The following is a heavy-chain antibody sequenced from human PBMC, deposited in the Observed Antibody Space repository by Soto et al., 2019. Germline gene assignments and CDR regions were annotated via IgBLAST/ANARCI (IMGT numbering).Heavy chain of an antibody. CDR3: AGAAASTSYFDY. D-gene: IGHD6-13*01. V-gene: IGHV4-4*02. Sequence: QVPLPESGPGLVTPSGPLSLPCAVSGGSLRSRNWWSWVRQPPGKGLEWIGEVYQRGSTNYHPALKCRVTIHVDKAKNQSALKLSSVPAADTAVYFWAGAAASTSYFDYWGQGTLVTVSS. CDR2: VYQRGST. J-gene: IGHJ4*02. CDR1: GGSLRSRNW.